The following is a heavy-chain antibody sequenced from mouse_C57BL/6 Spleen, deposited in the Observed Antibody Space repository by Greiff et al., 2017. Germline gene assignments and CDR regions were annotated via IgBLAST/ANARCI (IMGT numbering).Heavy chain of an antibody. J-gene: IGHJ2*01. CDR1: GYTFTSYW. CDR2: IDPSDSYT. Sequence: QVQLQQPGAELVKPGASVKLSCKASGYTFTSYWMQWVKQRPGQGLEWIGEIDPSDSYTNYNQKFKGKATLTVDTSSGTAYMQLSSLTSEDSAVYYCARRVLTGPYYFDYWGQGTTLTVAS. D-gene: IGHD4-1*01. CDR3: ARRVLTGPYYFDY. V-gene: IGHV1-50*01.